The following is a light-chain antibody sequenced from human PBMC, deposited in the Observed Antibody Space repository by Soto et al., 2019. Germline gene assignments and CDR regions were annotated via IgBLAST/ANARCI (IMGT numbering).Light chain of an antibody. CDR3: SSYTSSSKVV. V-gene: IGLV2-14*01. J-gene: IGLJ2*01. CDR2: DVS. CDR1: SSDVGGYNY. Sequence: QSVLTQPASVSGSPGQSITISCTGTSSDVGGYNYVSWYQQHPVKAPKLMIYDVSNRPSGVSNRFSGSKSGNTASLTISGLQAEDEADYYCSSYTSSSKVVFGGGTQLTVL.